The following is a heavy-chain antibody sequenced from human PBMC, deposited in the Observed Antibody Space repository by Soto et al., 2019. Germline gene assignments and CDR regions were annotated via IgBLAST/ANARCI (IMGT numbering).Heavy chain of an antibody. CDR2: IIPIFGTA. J-gene: IGHJ3*02. V-gene: IGHV1-69*13. CDR1: GGTFSSYA. Sequence: ASVKVSCKASGGTFSSYAISWVRQAPGQGLEWMGGIIPIFGTANYAQKFQGRVTITADESTSTAYMELSSLRSEDTAVYYCAREFGELLYPDAFDIWGQGTMVTVSS. CDR3: AREFGELLYPDAFDI. D-gene: IGHD3-10*01.